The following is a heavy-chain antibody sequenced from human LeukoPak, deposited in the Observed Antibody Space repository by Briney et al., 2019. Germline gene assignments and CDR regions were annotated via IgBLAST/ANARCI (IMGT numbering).Heavy chain of an antibody. J-gene: IGHJ6*02. Sequence: PGGSLRLSCTASGFTFGDYAMSWVRQAPGKGLELIGFIRSKAYGGTTEYAASVKGRFTISRDDSKSIAYLQMNSLKTEDTAVYYCTGAPPHFLEWLLYPSYYYYGMDVWGQGTTVTVSS. D-gene: IGHD3-3*01. CDR3: TGAPPHFLEWLLYPSYYYYGMDV. CDR1: GFTFGDYA. CDR2: IRSKAYGGTT. V-gene: IGHV3-49*04.